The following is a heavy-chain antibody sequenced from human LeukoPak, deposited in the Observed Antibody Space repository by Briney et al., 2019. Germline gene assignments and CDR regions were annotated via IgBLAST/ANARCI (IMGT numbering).Heavy chain of an antibody. CDR3: AKVEGASKASVY. Sequence: GGSLRLSRAASGFTFSSYSVNWVRQAPGKGLEWVSSISSSSSYIYYADSVKGRFTISRDNAKNSLYLQMNSLRAEDTAVYYCAKVEGASKASVYWGQGALVTVSS. V-gene: IGHV3-21*04. CDR2: ISSSSSYI. CDR1: GFTFSSYS. J-gene: IGHJ4*02. D-gene: IGHD1-1*01.